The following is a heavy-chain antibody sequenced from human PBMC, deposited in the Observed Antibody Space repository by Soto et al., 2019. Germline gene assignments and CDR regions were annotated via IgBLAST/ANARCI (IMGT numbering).Heavy chain of an antibody. CDR2: ISSSGSSI. V-gene: IGHV3-48*03. J-gene: IGHJ6*02. Sequence: PGGSLRLSCAASGFTFSSYEMNWVRQAPGKGLEWVSYISSSGSSIYYADSVKGRFTISRDNAKNSLYLQMNSLRAEDTAVYCCARGGRDYDFWSGYPYYYYGMDVWGQGTTVTVSS. CDR3: ARGGRDYDFWSGYPYYYYGMDV. D-gene: IGHD3-3*01. CDR1: GFTFSSYE.